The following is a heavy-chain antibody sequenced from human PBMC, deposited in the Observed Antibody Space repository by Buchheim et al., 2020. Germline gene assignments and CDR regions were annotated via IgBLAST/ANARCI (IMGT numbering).Heavy chain of an antibody. CDR3: ATDPHYPSGSY. V-gene: IGHV3-48*03. CDR1: GFPFGGYE. Sequence: EVFLVESGGHLVQPGGSLRLSCAASGFPFGGYEMNWDRQAPGKGLECIAYISASGGRTYYVDSVRGRFTISRDNAKNSLYLQMSSLRVEDTAVYYYATDPHYPSGSYWGRGTL. J-gene: IGHJ1*01. D-gene: IGHD3-10*01. CDR2: ISASGGRT.